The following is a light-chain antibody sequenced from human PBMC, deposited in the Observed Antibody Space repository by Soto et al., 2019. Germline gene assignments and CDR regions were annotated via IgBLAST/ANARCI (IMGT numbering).Light chain of an antibody. Sequence: QAVVTQPPSESGAPGQRVTISCTGSSSNIGAGYDVHWYQQLPGTAPKLLIYGNTNRPSGVPDRFSGSKSGTSASLAITGLQAEDEADYYCQSYDSSLSGSVFGTGTKLTVL. CDR3: QSYDSSLSGSV. CDR2: GNT. CDR1: SSNIGAGYD. J-gene: IGLJ1*01. V-gene: IGLV1-40*01.